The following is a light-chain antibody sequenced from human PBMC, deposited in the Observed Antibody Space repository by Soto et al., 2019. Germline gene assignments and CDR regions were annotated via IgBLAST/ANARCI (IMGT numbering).Light chain of an antibody. CDR2: KAS. CDR3: QQGKSFPLT. J-gene: IGKJ4*01. Sequence: TQSPGTLSLSPGERATLSCRASQDINSWLAWYQQKPGLAPKLLIYKASSLQGGVPSRFSGSRSGTDFTLTISSLQPEDFATYFCQQGKSFPLTFGGGTKVDIK. CDR1: QDINSW. V-gene: IGKV1-12*01.